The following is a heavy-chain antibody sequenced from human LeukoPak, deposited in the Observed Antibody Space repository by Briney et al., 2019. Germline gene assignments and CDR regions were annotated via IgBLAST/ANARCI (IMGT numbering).Heavy chain of an antibody. Sequence: SETLSLTCAVYGGSFSGYYWSWIRQPPGKGLEWIGEINHSGSTNYNPSLKSRVTISVDTSKNQFSLKLSSVTAADTAVYYCARRVSYDILTGYYTSIDYWGQGTLVTVSS. CDR2: INHSGST. V-gene: IGHV4-34*01. D-gene: IGHD3-9*01. J-gene: IGHJ4*02. CDR1: GGSFSGYY. CDR3: ARRVSYDILTGYYTSIDY.